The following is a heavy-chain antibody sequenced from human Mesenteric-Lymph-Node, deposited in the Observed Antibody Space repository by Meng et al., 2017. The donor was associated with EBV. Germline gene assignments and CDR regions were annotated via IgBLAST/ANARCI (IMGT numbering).Heavy chain of an antibody. J-gene: IGHJ5*02. Sequence: VGAGVCLVKPGWSLRLSCDASGLTFHDYCLSWIRQSAGKGLEWLSYTSSAGTTIYYAESVKGRFTISRDNAKNSLYLQMNSLRAEDTAVYYCARSYDSTGYTTSWGQGTLVTVSS. CDR2: TSSAGTTI. CDR1: GLTFHDYC. CDR3: ARSYDSTGYTTS. D-gene: IGHD3-22*01. V-gene: IGHV3-11*01.